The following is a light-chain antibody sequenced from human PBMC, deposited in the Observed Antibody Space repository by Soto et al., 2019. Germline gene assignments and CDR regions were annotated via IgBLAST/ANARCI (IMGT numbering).Light chain of an antibody. V-gene: IGKV1-39*01. J-gene: IGKJ1*01. CDR2: DAS. CDR3: QKTYSTPPWP. Sequence: DIHLTHSPSSLSASVGDRVTISCRATQGIGTYLTWYQQKPWRAPNLLIYDASTLQTGAPSRFTGRASATDLTLPIRSLQPEDVGTYFCQKTYSTPPWPFAKGTKVDIX. CDR1: QGIGTY.